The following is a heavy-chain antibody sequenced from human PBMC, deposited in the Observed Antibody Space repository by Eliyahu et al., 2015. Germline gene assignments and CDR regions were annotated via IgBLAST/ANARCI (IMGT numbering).Heavy chain of an antibody. D-gene: IGHD3-16*01. J-gene: IGHJ4*02. CDR1: GGSISSTGYY. Sequence: QLQLQESGPGLVKPSETLSLTCTVSGGSISSTGYYWGWIRHSPGKGLEWSGGIFFSGSTYYKPSLEGRVTISVDTSKNQFSLKLSSVTAADTAVYYCARHVDLWRGSGYYFDFWGQGALVTVSS. V-gene: IGHV4-39*01. CDR2: IFFSGST. CDR3: ARHVDLWRGSGYYFDF.